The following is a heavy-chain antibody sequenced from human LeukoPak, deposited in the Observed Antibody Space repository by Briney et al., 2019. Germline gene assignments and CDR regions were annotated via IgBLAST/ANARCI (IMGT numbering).Heavy chain of an antibody. J-gene: IGHJ4*02. Sequence: GGSPRLSCAASGFTFSSYSMNWVRQAPGKGLEWVSYISSSSSTIYYADSVKGRFTISRDNAKNSLYLQMNSLRAEDTAVYYCARDKASNVATFDYWGQGTLVTVSS. CDR3: ARDKASNVATFDY. CDR1: GFTFSSYS. V-gene: IGHV3-48*01. CDR2: ISSSSSTI. D-gene: IGHD1-1*01.